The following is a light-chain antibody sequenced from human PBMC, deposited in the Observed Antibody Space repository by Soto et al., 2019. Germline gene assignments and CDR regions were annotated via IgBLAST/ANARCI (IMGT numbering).Light chain of an antibody. CDR1: QSVSSY. J-gene: IGKJ1*01. CDR2: DAS. CDR3: QLRSNWPPTWT. Sequence: EIVLTQSPATLSLSPGERATLSCRASQSVSSYLAWYQQKPGQAPRLLIYDASSRATGIPARFSGSGSGTDFTLTISSLEPEDFAVYHCQLRSNWPPTWTFGQGPKVEIK. V-gene: IGKV3-11*01.